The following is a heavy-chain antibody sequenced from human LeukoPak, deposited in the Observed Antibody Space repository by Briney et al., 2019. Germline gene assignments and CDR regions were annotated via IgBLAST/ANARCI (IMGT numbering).Heavy chain of an antibody. D-gene: IGHD2-2*01. J-gene: IGHJ4*02. V-gene: IGHV3-64D*06. CDR2: ISSNGGST. CDR3: VKGGPIVVVPVVDY. CDR1: GFTFSNYA. Sequence: GGSLRLSCSASGFTFSNYAMYWVRQAPGKGLEYVSAISSNGGSTYYAESVKGRFTISRDNSKNTLYLQMSSLRAEDTAVYYCVKGGPIVVVPVVDYWGQGTLVTVSS.